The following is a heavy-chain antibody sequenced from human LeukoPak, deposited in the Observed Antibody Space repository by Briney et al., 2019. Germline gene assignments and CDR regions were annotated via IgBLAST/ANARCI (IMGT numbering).Heavy chain of an antibody. CDR3: ARDVSPTVTTLLDP. V-gene: IGHV1-69*04. CDR2: IIPILGIA. J-gene: IGHJ5*02. CDR1: GGTFSSYT. Sequence: SVKVSCKASGGTFSSYTISWVRQAPGQGLEWMGRIIPILGIANYAQKFQGRVTITADKSTSTAYLELSSLRSEDTAVYYCARDVSPTVTTLLDPWGQGTLVTVSS. D-gene: IGHD4-17*01.